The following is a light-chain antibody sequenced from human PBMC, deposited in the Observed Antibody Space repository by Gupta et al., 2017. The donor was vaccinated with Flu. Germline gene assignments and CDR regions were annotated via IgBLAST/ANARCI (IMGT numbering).Light chain of an antibody. CDR3: QQSST. CDR1: QSISSY. CDR2: AAS. Sequence: SPSSLSASVGDRVTITCRASQSISSYLNWYQQKPGKAPKLLIYAASSMQSGVPSRFSGSGSGTDFALTISSLQPEDFATYCCQQSSTFGGGTKVEIK. V-gene: IGKV1-39*01. J-gene: IGKJ4*01.